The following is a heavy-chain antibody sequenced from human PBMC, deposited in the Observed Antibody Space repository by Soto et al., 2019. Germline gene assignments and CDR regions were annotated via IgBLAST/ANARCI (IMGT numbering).Heavy chain of an antibody. D-gene: IGHD3-10*01. CDR1: GGSISSGGYY. J-gene: IGHJ4*02. V-gene: IGHV4-31*03. Sequence: QVQLQESGPGLVKPSQTLSLTCTVSGGSISSGGYYWNWIRQHPGKGLEWIGYIYYSGSTYYNPSCRSRVIISVGTYRTRFSLNRSSVTAAATGVYYCAREPFMGGQGILVTGS. CDR2: IYYSGST. CDR3: AREPFM.